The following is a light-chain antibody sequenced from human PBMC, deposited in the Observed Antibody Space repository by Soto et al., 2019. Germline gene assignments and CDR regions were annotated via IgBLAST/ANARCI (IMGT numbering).Light chain of an antibody. V-gene: IGKV3-15*01. CDR3: QQYNDWPLT. J-gene: IGKJ1*01. Sequence: EIVMTQSPATLSLSPGERATLSCRASQSVSSNLAWYQQKPGQAPRLLIYGASTRATGVPARFSGSGSGTDFTLTISRLEPEDFALYYCQQYNDWPLTFGQGTKVDIK. CDR2: GAS. CDR1: QSVSSN.